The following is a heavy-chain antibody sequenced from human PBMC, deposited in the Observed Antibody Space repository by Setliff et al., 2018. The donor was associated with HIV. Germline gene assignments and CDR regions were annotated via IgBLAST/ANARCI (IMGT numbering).Heavy chain of an antibody. CDR2: IIPILGIA. J-gene: IGHJ3*02. CDR1: GGTFSSYA. D-gene: IGHD2-2*01. Sequence: SVKVSCKASGGTFSSYAISWVRQAPGQGLEWMGGIIPILGIAIYAQKFQGRVTMTEDTSTDTAYMELSSLRSEDTAVYYCATLYCSSTSCSWAAFDIWGQGTMVTVSS. CDR3: ATLYCSSTSCSWAAFDI. V-gene: IGHV1-69*10.